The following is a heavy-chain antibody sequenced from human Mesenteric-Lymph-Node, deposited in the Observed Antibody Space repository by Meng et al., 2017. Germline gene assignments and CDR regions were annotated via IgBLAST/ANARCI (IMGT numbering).Heavy chain of an antibody. V-gene: IGHV3-30*03. D-gene: IGHD5-24*01. Sequence: GESLKISCAASGFSFSSYGMHWVRQAPGKGLEWVALISFDGGSKYYADSVKGRFTISRDNPKSTLSLQMNSLRAEDTAVYYCARDRSEMATIYYYYGMDVWGQGTTVTVSS. CDR3: ARDRSEMATIYYYYGMDV. J-gene: IGHJ6*02. CDR2: ISFDGGSK. CDR1: GFSFSSYG.